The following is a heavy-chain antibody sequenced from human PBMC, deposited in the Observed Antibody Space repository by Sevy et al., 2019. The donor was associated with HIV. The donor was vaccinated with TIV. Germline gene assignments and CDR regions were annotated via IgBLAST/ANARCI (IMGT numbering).Heavy chain of an antibody. CDR3: ARDPGDYYGSGSYIDNFYGMDV. CDR2: IKQDGSEK. D-gene: IGHD3-10*01. CDR1: GFSFSSYW. J-gene: IGHJ6*02. V-gene: IGHV3-7*01. Sequence: GGSLRLSCAASGFSFSSYWMTWVHQAPGKGLEWVANIKQDGSEKYYVDSVKGRFTISRDNAYKSLYLQMNSLRVEDTAVYYCARDPGDYYGSGSYIDNFYGMDVWGQGTTVTVSS.